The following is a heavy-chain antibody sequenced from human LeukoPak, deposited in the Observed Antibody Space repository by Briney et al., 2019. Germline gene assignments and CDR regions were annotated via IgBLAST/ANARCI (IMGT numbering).Heavy chain of an antibody. CDR3: TKDRHGGPYDAFDI. Sequence: GGSLRFSCAASGFTFSNYVLNWVRQAPGKGLQWVSAINYSDDSTYYADSVKGRFTISRDNSKNTVYLQMNSLRVEDTAIYYCTKDRHGGPYDAFDIWGQGTMVTVSS. V-gene: IGHV3-23*01. J-gene: IGHJ3*02. CDR1: GFTFSNYV. CDR2: INYSDDST.